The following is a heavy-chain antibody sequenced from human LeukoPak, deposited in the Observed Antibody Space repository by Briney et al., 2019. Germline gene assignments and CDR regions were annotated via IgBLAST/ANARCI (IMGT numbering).Heavy chain of an antibody. CDR2: IVVGSGNT. Sequence: SVKVSCKASGFTFTSSAMQWVRQARGQRLEWIGWIVVGSGNTNYAQKFQERVTITRDMSTSTAYMELSSLRSEDTAVYYCAAGYCSGGSCYATEGIAYWGQGTLVTVSS. J-gene: IGHJ4*02. CDR3: AAGYCSGGSCYATEGIAY. D-gene: IGHD2-15*01. CDR1: GFTFTSSA. V-gene: IGHV1-58*02.